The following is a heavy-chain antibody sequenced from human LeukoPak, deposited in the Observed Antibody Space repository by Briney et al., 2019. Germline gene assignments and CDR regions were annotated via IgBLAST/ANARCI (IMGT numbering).Heavy chain of an antibody. Sequence: ASVKVSCKASGYTFTSYHMHWVRQGPGQGLEWMGIINPSGGSTSYAQKFQGRVTMTRDTSTSTVYMELSSLRSEDTAVYYCARDKRAGWSTSSEWGQGTLVTVSS. CDR1: GYTFTSYH. D-gene: IGHD6-6*01. J-gene: IGHJ4*02. CDR3: ARDKRAGWSTSSE. V-gene: IGHV1-46*01. CDR2: INPSGGST.